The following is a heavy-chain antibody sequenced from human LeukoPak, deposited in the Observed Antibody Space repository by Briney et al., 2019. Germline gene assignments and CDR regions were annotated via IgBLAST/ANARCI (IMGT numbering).Heavy chain of an antibody. CDR3: ARAEALKFRDFDY. J-gene: IGHJ4*02. Sequence: GGSLRLSCAASGFTFSNYSMNWVRQAPGQGLEWVSSITSSGSYIYYADSVKGRFTISRDNARNSLYLQMNSLRAEDTAIYYCARAEALKFRDFDYSGQGTLVTVSS. CDR2: ITSSGSYI. V-gene: IGHV3-21*01. CDR1: GFTFSNYS.